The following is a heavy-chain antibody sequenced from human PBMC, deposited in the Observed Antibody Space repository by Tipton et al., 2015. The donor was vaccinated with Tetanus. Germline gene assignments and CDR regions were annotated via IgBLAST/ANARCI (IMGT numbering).Heavy chain of an antibody. CDR1: GGSFSGNY. J-gene: IGHJ4*02. CDR2: INHTGST. D-gene: IGHD3-16*01. Sequence: LRLSCDVYGGSFSGNYWSWIRQPPGKGVEWIGEINHTGSTNYNPSLKSRVTISVDTSKNQFSLKLSSVTAADTAVYYCARDSRVLGPWFYWGQGTLVTVSS. V-gene: IGHV4-34*01. CDR3: ARDSRVLGPWFY.